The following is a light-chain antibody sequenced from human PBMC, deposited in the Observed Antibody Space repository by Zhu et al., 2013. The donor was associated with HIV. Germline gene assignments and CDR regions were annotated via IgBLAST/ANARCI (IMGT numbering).Light chain of an antibody. CDR1: QSINTW. CDR3: QHYGSSPWT. Sequence: DIQMTQSPSTLSASVGDRVTITCRASQSINTWLAWYQQKPGKAPKLLIYKASSLESGVPSRFSGSGSGTDFTLTISRLEPEDFAVYYCQHYGSSPWTFGQGAKVEIK. V-gene: IGKV1-5*03. CDR2: KAS. J-gene: IGKJ1*01.